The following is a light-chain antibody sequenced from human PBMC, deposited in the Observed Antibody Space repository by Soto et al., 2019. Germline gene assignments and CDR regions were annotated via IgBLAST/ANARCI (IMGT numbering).Light chain of an antibody. CDR1: QTISSW. V-gene: IGKV1-5*01. CDR3: QQYSSFSRT. Sequence: QSPSTLSASVGDRVTITCRASQTISSWLAWYQQKPGKAPELLIYDASTLESGVPSRFSGSGSGTEFSLTISSLQPDDFATFYCQQYSSFSRTFGQGTKVDIK. J-gene: IGKJ1*01. CDR2: DAS.